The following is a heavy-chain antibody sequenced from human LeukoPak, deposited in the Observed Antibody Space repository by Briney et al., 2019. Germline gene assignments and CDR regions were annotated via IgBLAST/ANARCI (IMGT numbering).Heavy chain of an antibody. CDR3: ARRVAVADDAFDI. Sequence: GESLQISCKGSGYSFTSYWIGWVRQMPGKGLEWMGIIYPGDSDTRYSPSFQGQVTISADKSISTAYLQWSSLKASDTAMYYCARRVAVADDAFDIWGQGTMVTVSS. J-gene: IGHJ3*02. CDR1: GYSFTSYW. V-gene: IGHV5-51*01. D-gene: IGHD6-19*01. CDR2: IYPGDSDT.